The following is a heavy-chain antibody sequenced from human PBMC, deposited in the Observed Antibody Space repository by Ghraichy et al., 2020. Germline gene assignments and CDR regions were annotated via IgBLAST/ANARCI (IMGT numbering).Heavy chain of an antibody. Sequence: GGSLRLSCAASGFTFSDYFMSWIRQAPGKGLEWISYISSGGGTIYYADSVKGRFTISRDNAKNSLYLQMNSLRVEDTAVYYCARDSYHYDSSGYYLQYWGQGTLVTV. CDR2: ISSGGGTI. CDR1: GFTFSDYF. D-gene: IGHD3-22*01. V-gene: IGHV3-11*01. J-gene: IGHJ1*01. CDR3: ARDSYHYDSSGYYLQY.